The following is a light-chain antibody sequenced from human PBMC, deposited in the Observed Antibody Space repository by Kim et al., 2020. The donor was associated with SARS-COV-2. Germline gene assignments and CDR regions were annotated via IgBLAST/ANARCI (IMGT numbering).Light chain of an antibody. V-gene: IGLV1-47*01. Sequence: GQRATVSCSGSSPRIGINYVYWYQQRPGTAPKLLIYRNNQRPSGVPDRFSGSKSGTSVSLAISGLRSEDEADYYCAAWDDSLSGRVFGGGTQLTVL. CDR2: RNN. CDR3: AAWDDSLSGRV. CDR1: SPRIGINY. J-gene: IGLJ3*02.